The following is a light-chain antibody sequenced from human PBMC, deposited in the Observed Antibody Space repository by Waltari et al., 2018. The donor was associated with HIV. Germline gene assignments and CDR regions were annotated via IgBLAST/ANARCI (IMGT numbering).Light chain of an antibody. J-gene: IGKJ4*01. Sequence: EIVLTQSPVTLSLSPGERATLSCMASQNINTLLAWYTHIPGQAPRLLIYDVSNRATGIPARFSGSGSGTDFTLTISSLVPEDFAVYYCQQRSNWPLTFGGGTKVEMK. CDR2: DVS. CDR1: QNINTL. CDR3: QQRSNWPLT. V-gene: IGKV3-11*01.